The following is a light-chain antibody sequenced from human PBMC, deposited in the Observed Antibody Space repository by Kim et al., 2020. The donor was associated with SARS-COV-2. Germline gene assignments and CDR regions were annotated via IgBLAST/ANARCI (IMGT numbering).Light chain of an antibody. V-gene: IGLV2-23*03. CDR3: CSYAGSSTFYV. J-gene: IGLJ1*01. Sequence: QSITSSCTGTSSDVGSYNLVSWYQQHPGKAPKLMIYEGSKRPSGVSNRFSGSKSGNTASLTISGLQAEDEADYYCCSYAGSSTFYVFGTGTKVTVL. CDR1: SSDVGSYNL. CDR2: EGS.